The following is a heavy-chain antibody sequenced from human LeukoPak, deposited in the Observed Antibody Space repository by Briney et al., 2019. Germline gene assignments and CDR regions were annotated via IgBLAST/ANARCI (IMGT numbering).Heavy chain of an antibody. V-gene: IGHV3-64D*06. J-gene: IGHJ4*02. Sequence: GGSLRLSCSASGFPFSSYAMHWVRQAPGKGLEYVSAISSNGGSTYYADSVKGRFTISRDNSKNTLYLQMSSLRAEDTAVYYCVKRYSGYEGNYFDYWGQGTLVTVSS. D-gene: IGHD5-12*01. CDR1: GFPFSSYA. CDR2: ISSNGGST. CDR3: VKRYSGYEGNYFDY.